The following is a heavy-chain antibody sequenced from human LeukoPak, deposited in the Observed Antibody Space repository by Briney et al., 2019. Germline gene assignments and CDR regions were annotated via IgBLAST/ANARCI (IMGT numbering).Heavy chain of an antibody. J-gene: IGHJ4*02. Sequence: PGGSLRLSCAASGFTFSTYAMHWVRQAPGKGLEWVAVISYDGSNKYYADSVKGRFTISRDNSKNTLYLQMNSLRAEDTAVYYCARDHGSSGWYETVDYCGQGTLVTVSS. V-gene: IGHV3-30-3*01. CDR2: ISYDGSNK. CDR3: ARDHGSSGWYETVDY. D-gene: IGHD6-19*01. CDR1: GFTFSTYA.